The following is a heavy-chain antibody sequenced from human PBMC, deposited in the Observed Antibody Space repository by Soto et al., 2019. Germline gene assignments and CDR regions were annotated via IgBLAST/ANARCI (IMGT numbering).Heavy chain of an antibody. CDR3: GRRGGYDSFDF. J-gene: IGHJ4*02. D-gene: IGHD2-15*01. CDR1: GVMMGYGAYS. V-gene: IGHV4-30-2*06. Sequence: SATLSVTCSVSGVMMGYGAYSWNWIRQSPGKGLEWLGYISDLETTYYSPSFRSRLSLSLDRNRNRFFLSLSPMTAADKAVYYCGRRGGYDSFDFCGQGIRVTVSS. CDR2: ISDLETT.